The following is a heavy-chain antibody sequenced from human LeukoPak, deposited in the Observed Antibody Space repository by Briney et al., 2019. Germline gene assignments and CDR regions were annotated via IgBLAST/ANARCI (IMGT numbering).Heavy chain of an antibody. V-gene: IGHV4-38-2*02. CDR2: IYRSGNT. CDR3: ARVGVTGDYAGY. D-gene: IGHD1-14*01. Sequence: PETLSLTCTVSGFSISSGYYWGWIRQPPGKGLEWIGSIYRSGNTYYNPSLKSRITISIDTSRNQFSLNLTSVTAADTAVYYCARVGVTGDYAGYWGQGTLVTVSS. J-gene: IGHJ4*02. CDR1: GFSISSGYY.